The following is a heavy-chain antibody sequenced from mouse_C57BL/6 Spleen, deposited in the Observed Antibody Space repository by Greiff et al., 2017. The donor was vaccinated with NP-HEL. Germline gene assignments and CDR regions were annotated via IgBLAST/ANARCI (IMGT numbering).Heavy chain of an antibody. V-gene: IGHV1-64*01. J-gene: IGHJ2*01. CDR3: ARGVGPYYFDY. CDR1: GYTFTSYW. D-gene: IGHD1-1*02. CDR2: IHPNSGST. Sequence: QVHVKQPGAELVKPGASVKLSCKASGYTFTSYWMHWVKQRPGQGLEWIGMIHPNSGSTNYNEKFKSKATLTVDKSSSTAYMQLSSLTSEDSAVYYCARGVGPYYFDYWGQGTTLTVSS.